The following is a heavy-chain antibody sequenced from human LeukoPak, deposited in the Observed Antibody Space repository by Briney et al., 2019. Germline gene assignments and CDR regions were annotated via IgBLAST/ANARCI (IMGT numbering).Heavy chain of an antibody. V-gene: IGHV4-59*12. CDR3: AREAVARGIGFDY. D-gene: IGHD6-19*01. Sequence: SETLSLTCTVSGGSISSYYWSWIRQPPGKGLEWIGYIYYSGSTNYNPSLKSRVTISVDTSKNQFSLQLNSVTPEDTAVYYCAREAVARGIGFDYWGQGTLVTVSS. J-gene: IGHJ4*02. CDR1: GGSISSYY. CDR2: IYYSGST.